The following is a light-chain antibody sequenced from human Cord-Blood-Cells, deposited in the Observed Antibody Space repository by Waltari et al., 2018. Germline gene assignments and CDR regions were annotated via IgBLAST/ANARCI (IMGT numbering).Light chain of an antibody. CDR3: SSYTSSSTLV. CDR1: SSDVGGYNY. Sequence: QSALTQPASVSGSPGQSITISCTGTSSDVGGYNYVSWYQQHPGKAPKIMIYEVSNRPAGVSNRFAVAKSGNTASLTISGLQAEDEADYYCSSYTSSSTLVFGGGTKLTVL. V-gene: IGLV2-14*01. J-gene: IGLJ2*01. CDR2: EVS.